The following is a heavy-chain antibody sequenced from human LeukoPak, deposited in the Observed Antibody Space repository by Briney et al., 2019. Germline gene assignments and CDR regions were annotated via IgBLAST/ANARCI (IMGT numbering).Heavy chain of an antibody. CDR3: TGGVHGWAGFDY. J-gene: IGHJ4*02. Sequence: PSESLSLTCPVFGGSLSNYYWTCMRQPPGKGLEWIGAIIHPGRTNYNPCLKSRVAISVEQSKNQFSLPINSLTAAETAVYYCTGGVHGWAGFDYWDQGSPVTVSS. V-gene: IGHV4-34*12. D-gene: IGHD6-19*01. CDR1: GGSLSNYY. CDR2: IIHPGRT.